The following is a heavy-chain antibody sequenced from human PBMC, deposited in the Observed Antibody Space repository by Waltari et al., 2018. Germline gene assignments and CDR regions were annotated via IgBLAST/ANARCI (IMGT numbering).Heavy chain of an antibody. CDR1: GFTFTSSA. J-gene: IGHJ6*02. CDR2: IVVGGGNT. Sequence: QMQLVQSGPEVKKPGTSVTFSCKASGFTFTSSAMQWVRQARGQRLEWIGWIVVGGGNTNYEQKCQERVTITRDMSTSTAYMELSSLRSEDTAVYYCAASEQLPPYYYYGMDVWGQGTTVTVSS. V-gene: IGHV1-58*02. D-gene: IGHD6-19*01. CDR3: AASEQLPPYYYYGMDV.